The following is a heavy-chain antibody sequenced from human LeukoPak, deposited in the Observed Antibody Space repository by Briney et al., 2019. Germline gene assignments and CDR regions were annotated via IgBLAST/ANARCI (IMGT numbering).Heavy chain of an antibody. CDR2: INHSGST. CDR3: ARGFYYDFWSGYLLSPNWFDP. J-gene: IGHJ5*02. CDR1: GGSFSGYY. V-gene: IGHV4-34*01. D-gene: IGHD3-3*01. Sequence: PSETLSLTCAVYGGSFSGYYWSWIRQPPGKGLEWIGEINHSGSTNYNPSLKSRVTISVDTSKNQFSLKLSSVTAADTAVYYCARGFYYDFWSGYLLSPNWFDPWGQGTLVTVSS.